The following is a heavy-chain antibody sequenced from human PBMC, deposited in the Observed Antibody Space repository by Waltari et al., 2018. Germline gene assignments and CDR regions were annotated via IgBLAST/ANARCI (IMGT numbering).Heavy chain of an antibody. CDR1: GFTFSSYA. D-gene: IGHD6-13*01. V-gene: IGHV3-23*04. CDR2: TTASGGST. Sequence: EVQLVESGGGLVQPGGSLRLSCSASGFTFSSYATSWVRQAPGKGLEGVSATTASGGSTYYADSVKGRFTISRDNSKNTLYLQMNSLRAEDTAVYYCAKGVYSSSWYYYFDYWGQGALVTVSS. CDR3: AKGVYSSSWYYYFDY. J-gene: IGHJ4*02.